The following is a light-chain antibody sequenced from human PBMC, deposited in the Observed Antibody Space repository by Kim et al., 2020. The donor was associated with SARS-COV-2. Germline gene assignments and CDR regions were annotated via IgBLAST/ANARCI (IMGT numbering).Light chain of an antibody. V-gene: IGKV3-20*01. Sequence: GTMSLSPGDRATLACRASGNLSASYLAWYQQKPGQAPTLVIYGASIRAAGIPDRFSGSGSGADFTLTITRVEPEDFAVYYCQSYETFGQGTKLEI. CDR1: GNLSASY. CDR2: GAS. J-gene: IGKJ2*01. CDR3: QSYET.